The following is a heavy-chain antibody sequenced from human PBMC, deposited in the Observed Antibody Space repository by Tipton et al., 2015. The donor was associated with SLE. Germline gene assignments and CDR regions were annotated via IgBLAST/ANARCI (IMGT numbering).Heavy chain of an antibody. CDR2: INQSGST. V-gene: IGHV4-34*03. J-gene: IGHJ4*02. CDR3: RLITITSLFDY. CDR1: GGSFSGYF. Sequence: TLSLTCAVYGGSFSGYFWNWIRQPPGKGLEWIGEINQSGSTNYNPSLKSRATISVDTSKNQFSLKLSSVTAADTAVYYCRLITITSLFDYWGQGTLVTVSS. D-gene: IGHD3-16*01.